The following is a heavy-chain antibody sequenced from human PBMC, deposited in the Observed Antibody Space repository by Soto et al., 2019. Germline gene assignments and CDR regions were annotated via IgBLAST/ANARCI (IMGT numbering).Heavy chain of an antibody. Sequence: ASVKGYCKASGYTFTGYGVGWARQAPGQGLEWMGWINTYNGNTNYAQNVQGRVTLTTDTSTSTAYMELRSLRSEDTAVYYCARTTMTFYYFDFWGQGTLVTVSS. CDR2: INTYNGNT. D-gene: IGHD4-17*01. J-gene: IGHJ4*02. CDR1: GYTFTGYG. CDR3: ARTTMTFYYFDF. V-gene: IGHV1-18*01.